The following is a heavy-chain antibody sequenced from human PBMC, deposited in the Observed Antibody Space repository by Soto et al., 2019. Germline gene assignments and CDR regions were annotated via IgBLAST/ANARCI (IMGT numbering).Heavy chain of an antibody. Sequence: QVQLVESGGGVVQPGRSLRLSCAASGFTFSSYAMHWVRQAPGKGLEWVAVISYDGSNKYYADSVKGRFTISRDNSKNTLYLQMNSLRAEDTAVYYCARDGDYYDSSGYHLDAFDIWGQGTMVTVSS. V-gene: IGHV3-30-3*01. CDR1: GFTFSSYA. D-gene: IGHD3-22*01. CDR3: ARDGDYYDSSGYHLDAFDI. J-gene: IGHJ3*02. CDR2: ISYDGSNK.